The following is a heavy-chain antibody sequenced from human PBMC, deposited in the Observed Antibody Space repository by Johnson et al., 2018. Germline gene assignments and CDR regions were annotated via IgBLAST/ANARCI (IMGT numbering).Heavy chain of an antibody. CDR1: GFTFDDYA. V-gene: IGHV3-9*01. J-gene: IGHJ4*02. D-gene: IGHD1-1*01. CDR2: MNSDVSNA. CDR3: AREGNWNLDY. Sequence: VQLVESGGGLVQPGRSXRLSCAASGFTFDDYAMHWVRQAPGKGLEWVSGMNSDVSNAQYADSVRGRFTTPRDNANSTLYLQMNSRGDEDTAGYYCAREGNWNLDYWGRGTLVTVSS.